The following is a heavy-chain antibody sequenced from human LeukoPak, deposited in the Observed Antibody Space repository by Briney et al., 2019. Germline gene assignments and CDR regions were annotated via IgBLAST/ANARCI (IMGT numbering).Heavy chain of an antibody. J-gene: IGHJ4*02. V-gene: IGHV4-4*07. CDR2: IYTSGST. Sequence: KPSETLSLTCTVSGGSISSYYWSWIRQPAGKGLEWIGRIYTSGSTNYNPSLKSRVTMSVDTSKNQFSLKLSSVTAADTAVYYCARDLSSSWPYYFDYWGQGTLVTVSS. CDR1: GGSISSYY. D-gene: IGHD6-13*01. CDR3: ARDLSSSWPYYFDY.